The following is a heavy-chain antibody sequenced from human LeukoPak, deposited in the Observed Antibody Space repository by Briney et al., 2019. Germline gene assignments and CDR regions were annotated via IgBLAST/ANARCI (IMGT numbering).Heavy chain of an antibody. Sequence: GGSLRLSCAASGFTFRDYYMSWIRQAPGKGLEWVSYISSSSSYTNYADSVKGRFTISRDNAKNSLYLQMNSLRAEDTAVYYCARDRGYSGYDSDYWGQGTLVTVSS. CDR3: ARDRGYSGYDSDY. J-gene: IGHJ4*02. CDR2: ISSSSSYT. D-gene: IGHD5-12*01. V-gene: IGHV3-11*06. CDR1: GFTFRDYY.